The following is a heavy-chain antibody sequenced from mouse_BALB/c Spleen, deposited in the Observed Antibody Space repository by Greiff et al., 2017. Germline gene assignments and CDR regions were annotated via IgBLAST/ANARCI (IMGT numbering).Heavy chain of an antibody. CDR2: IRNKANGYTT. J-gene: IGHJ4*01. Sequence: VQLQQSGGGLVQPGGSLRLSCATSGFTFTDYYMSWVRQPPGKALEWLGFIRNKANGYTTEYSASVKGRFTISRDNSQSILYLQMNTLRAEDSATYYCARVDYGSTYAMDYWGQGTSVTVSS. CDR1: GFTFTDYY. CDR3: ARVDYGSTYAMDY. D-gene: IGHD1-1*01. V-gene: IGHV7-3*02.